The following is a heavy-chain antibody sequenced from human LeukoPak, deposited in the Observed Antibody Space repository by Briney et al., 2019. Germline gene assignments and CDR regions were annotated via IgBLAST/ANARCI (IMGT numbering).Heavy chain of an antibody. V-gene: IGHV3-7*01. CDR2: IKQDGSKL. CDR3: ARWEARDTWVYDY. CDR1: GFTLSNYW. Sequence: PGGSLRLSCAASGFTLSNYWMSWVRQAPGKELEWVANIKQDGSKLPYVDSVKGRFTVSRDNAKNSLYLQMNSLRAEDTAVYYCARWEARDTWVYDYWGQGTLVTVSS. D-gene: IGHD1-26*01. J-gene: IGHJ4*02.